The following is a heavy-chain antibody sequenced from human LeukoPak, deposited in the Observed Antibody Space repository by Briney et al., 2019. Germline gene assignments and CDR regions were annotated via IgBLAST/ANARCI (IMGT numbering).Heavy chain of an antibody. V-gene: IGHV3-21*01. J-gene: IGHJ4*02. CDR3: VRVGYCSSSTCRNYFDY. Sequence: GGSLRLSCAASGFPLSGYSMNWVRQAPGKGLEWVSSIPSSTNYIYYADSVKGRFTISSDNARNSLYLQMNSLRAEDTAVYYCVRVGYCSSSTCRNYFDYWGQGTLVTVSS. D-gene: IGHD2-2*01. CDR2: IPSSTNYI. CDR1: GFPLSGYS.